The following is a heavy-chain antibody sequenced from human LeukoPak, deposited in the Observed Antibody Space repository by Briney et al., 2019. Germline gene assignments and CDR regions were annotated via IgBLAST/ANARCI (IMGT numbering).Heavy chain of an antibody. Sequence: PGGSLRLSCAASGFTFSSYAMSWVRQAPGRGLEWVSAISGSGGSTYYADSVKGRFTISRDNSKNTLYLQMNSLRAEDTAVYYCAKFGSSWYDFDYWGQGTLVTVSS. V-gene: IGHV3-23*01. CDR2: ISGSGGST. J-gene: IGHJ4*02. CDR1: GFTFSSYA. D-gene: IGHD6-13*01. CDR3: AKFGSSWYDFDY.